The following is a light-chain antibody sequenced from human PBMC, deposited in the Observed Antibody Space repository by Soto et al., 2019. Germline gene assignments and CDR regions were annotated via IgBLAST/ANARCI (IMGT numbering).Light chain of an antibody. CDR3: QQYGSSPFT. CDR2: GAS. CDR1: QSVTINY. V-gene: IGKV3-20*01. J-gene: IGKJ3*01. Sequence: EIVLTQSPGTLSLSPGERATLSCRASQSVTINYLAWYQQKPGQAPRLLVYGASTRATGIPGRFSGSGSGTDFTLSISRLEPEDFAVYYCQQYGSSPFTFGPGTKVDIK.